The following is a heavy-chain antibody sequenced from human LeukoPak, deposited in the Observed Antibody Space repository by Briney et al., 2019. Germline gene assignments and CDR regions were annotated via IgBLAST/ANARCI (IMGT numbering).Heavy chain of an antibody. V-gene: IGHV1-2*02. J-gene: IGHJ4*02. CDR2: INPNSGGT. Sequence: ASVKVSCKASGYTFTGYYMHWVRQAPGQGLEWMGWINPNSGGTNYAQKFQGRVTMTRDTSISTAYMELSRLRSDDTAVYYCARNMVRGVSPRKPIDYWGQGTLVTVSS. D-gene: IGHD3-10*01. CDR3: ARNMVRGVSPRKPIDY. CDR1: GYTFTGYY.